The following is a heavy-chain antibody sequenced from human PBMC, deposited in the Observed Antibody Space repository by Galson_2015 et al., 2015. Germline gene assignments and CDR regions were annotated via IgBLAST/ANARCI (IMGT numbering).Heavy chain of an antibody. CDR2: IYYSGST. CDR3: ARLDIPGYSSGWYAPLSLLYFDY. D-gene: IGHD6-19*01. Sequence: LSLTCTVSGGSISSSSYYWGWIRQPPGKGLEWIGSIYYSGSTYYNPSLKSRVTISVDTFKNQFSLKLSSVTAADTAVYYCARLDIPGYSSGWYAPLSLLYFDYWGQGTLVTVSS. CDR1: GGSISSSSYY. J-gene: IGHJ4*02. V-gene: IGHV4-39*01.